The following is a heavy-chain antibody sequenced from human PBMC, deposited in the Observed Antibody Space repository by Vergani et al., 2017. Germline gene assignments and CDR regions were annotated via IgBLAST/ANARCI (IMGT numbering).Heavy chain of an antibody. CDR2: INPSGGST. CDR3: ARGEIDDYGDYNFDY. D-gene: IGHD4-17*01. Sequence: QVQLVQSGAEVKKPGASVKVSCKASGYTFTSYYMHWVRQAPGQGLEWMGIINPSGGSTSYAQKFQGRVTMTRDTSISTAYMELSRLRSDDTAVYYCARGEIDDYGDYNFDYWGQGTLVTVSS. V-gene: IGHV1-46*01. J-gene: IGHJ4*02. CDR1: GYTFTSYY.